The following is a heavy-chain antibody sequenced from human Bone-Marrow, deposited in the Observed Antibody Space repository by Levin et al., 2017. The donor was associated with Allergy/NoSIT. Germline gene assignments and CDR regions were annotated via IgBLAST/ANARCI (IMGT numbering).Heavy chain of an antibody. Sequence: PGESLKISCVASGFSITGVWMSWVRQPPGKGLEWVARAKSKTDGGTTDYAAPVKGRFTISRDDSKNTLYLQMSSLKTEDTAMYYCTTGPVWAARPVDYWGQGTLLTVSS. CDR3: TTGPVWAARPVDY. D-gene: IGHD6-6*01. CDR1: GFSITGVW. CDR2: AKSKTDGGTT. V-gene: IGHV3-15*01. J-gene: IGHJ4*02.